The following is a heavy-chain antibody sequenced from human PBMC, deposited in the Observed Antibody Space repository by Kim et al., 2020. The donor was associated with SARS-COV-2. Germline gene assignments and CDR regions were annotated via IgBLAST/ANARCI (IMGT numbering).Heavy chain of an antibody. CDR2: ISGRGSAI. CDR1: GFTFSDYS. Sequence: GGSLRLSCAASGFTFSDYSMSWIRQAPGKGLEWISYISGRGSAIYYADSVKGRFTISRDNAKKSLCLQMNSLTVEDTAVYYCARGSLWGGDYWGQGTLVTVSS. D-gene: IGHD3-10*01. V-gene: IGHV3-11*01. J-gene: IGHJ4*02. CDR3: ARGSLWGGDY.